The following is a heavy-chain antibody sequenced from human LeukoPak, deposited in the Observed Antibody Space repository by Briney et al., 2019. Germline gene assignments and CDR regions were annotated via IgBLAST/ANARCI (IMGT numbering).Heavy chain of an antibody. V-gene: IGHV3-23*01. J-gene: IGHJ4*02. CDR3: TKRVKYGGTWDHFAD. CDR1: GFTFSTSA. Sequence: GGSLRLSCAASGFTFSTSAMSWVRQAPGKGLEWVSTVNADGGNTYYADSVKGRFTISRDNSKSTLILQMNSLRVEDTALYYCTKRVKYGGTWDHFADWGQGTLVTVSS. CDR2: VNADGGNT. D-gene: IGHD1-26*01.